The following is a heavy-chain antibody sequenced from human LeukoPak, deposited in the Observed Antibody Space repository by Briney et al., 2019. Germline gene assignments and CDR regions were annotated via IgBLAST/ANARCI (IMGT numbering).Heavy chain of an antibody. CDR2: INHRGRT. V-gene: IGHV4-34*01. Sequence: PSETLSLTCAVYGGSFSGYYWSWIRQPPGKGLEWIGEINHRGRTNYNPSLKSRVTISVDTSKNQFSLKLSSVTAAATAVYYCARRRAYYDSSGYSWGQGTLVTVSS. CDR1: GGSFSGYY. CDR3: ARRRAYYDSSGYS. J-gene: IGHJ1*01. D-gene: IGHD3-22*01.